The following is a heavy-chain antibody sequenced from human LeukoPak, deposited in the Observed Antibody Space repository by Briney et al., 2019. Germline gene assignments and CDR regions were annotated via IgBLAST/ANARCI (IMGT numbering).Heavy chain of an antibody. CDR1: GFTFSSYW. CDR3: ARGYSNRFDY. D-gene: IGHD1-14*01. Sequence: GGSLRLSCAVSGFTFSSYWMHWVRHVPGKGLVWVSRINGDGSSTNYADSVKGRFTISRDNAKSTLYLQMNSLRAEDTAVYHCARGYSNRFDYWGQGILVTASS. J-gene: IGHJ4*02. CDR2: INGDGSST. V-gene: IGHV3-74*01.